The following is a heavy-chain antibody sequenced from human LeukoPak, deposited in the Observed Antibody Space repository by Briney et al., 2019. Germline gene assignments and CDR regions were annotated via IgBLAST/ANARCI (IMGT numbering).Heavy chain of an antibody. D-gene: IGHD6-19*01. CDR3: ARDRSGWYPGGMDV. CDR2: ISAYNGNT. V-gene: IGHV1-18*01. J-gene: IGHJ6*02. Sequence: ASVKVSCKASGYTFTSYGISWVRRAPGQGLEWMGWISAYNGNTNYAQKLQGRVTMTTDTSTSTAYMELRSLRSDDTAVYYCARDRSGWYPGGMDVWGQGTTVTVSS. CDR1: GYTFTSYG.